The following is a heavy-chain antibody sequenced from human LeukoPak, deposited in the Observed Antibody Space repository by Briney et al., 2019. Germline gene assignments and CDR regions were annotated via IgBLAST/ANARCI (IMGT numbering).Heavy chain of an antibody. CDR2: TDYRSKWYN. CDR1: GDSFSSNSAA. D-gene: IGHD1-26*01. CDR3: ARVMEYSGSWNWVDY. Sequence: SQTLSLTCAISGDSFSSNSAAWNWIRQSPSRGLEWLGRTDYRSKWYNDYAESVKSRITINPDTSKNQFSLQLNSVTPEDTAVYYCARVMEYSGSWNWVDYWGQGTLVTVSS. J-gene: IGHJ5*01. V-gene: IGHV6-1*01.